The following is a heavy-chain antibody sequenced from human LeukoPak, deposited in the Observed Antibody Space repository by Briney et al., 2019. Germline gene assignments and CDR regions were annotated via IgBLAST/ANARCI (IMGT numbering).Heavy chain of an antibody. CDR3: ARDDTAAAVPYYFDY. J-gene: IGHJ4*02. D-gene: IGHD6-13*01. CDR1: GYTFTSYA. CDR2: INTNTGNP. Sequence: GASVKVSCKASGYTFTSYAMNWVRQAPGQGLEWMGWINTNTGNPTYAQGFTGRFVFSLDTSVSTAYLQISSLKAEDTAVYYGARDDTAAAVPYYFDYWGQGTLVTVSS. V-gene: IGHV7-4-1*02.